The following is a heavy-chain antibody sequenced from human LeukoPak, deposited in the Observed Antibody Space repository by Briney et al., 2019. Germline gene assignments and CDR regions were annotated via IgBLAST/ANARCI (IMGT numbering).Heavy chain of an antibody. Sequence: PSETLSLTCAVSGGSISSISSNNWAWIRQPPGKGLELIAAIHYTGSTYYNPFFMSRVTISVDTSKNQFSLKLNSLTATDTAVYYCARLPTGYPNWFDTWGQGILVTVSS. CDR3: ARLPTGYPNWFDT. CDR2: IHYTGST. J-gene: IGHJ5*02. D-gene: IGHD5-18*01. CDR1: GGSISSISSNN. V-gene: IGHV4-39*01.